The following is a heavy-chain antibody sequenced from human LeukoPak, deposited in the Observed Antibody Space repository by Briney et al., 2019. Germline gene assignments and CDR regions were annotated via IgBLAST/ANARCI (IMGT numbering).Heavy chain of an antibody. CDR3: TRDPRLTDY. Sequence: GGSLRLSCAASGFTFSSYEMNWVRQAPGKGLEWVSYISSSGSTIYYADSVKGRFTISRDNAKNSLYLQMNSLRDDDTAVYYCTRDPRLTDYWGQGILVTVSS. CDR2: ISSSGSTI. J-gene: IGHJ4*02. V-gene: IGHV3-48*03. CDR1: GFTFSSYE.